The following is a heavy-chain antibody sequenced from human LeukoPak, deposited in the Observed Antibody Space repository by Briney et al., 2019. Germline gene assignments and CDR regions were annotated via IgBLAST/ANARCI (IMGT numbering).Heavy chain of an antibody. D-gene: IGHD3/OR15-3a*01. CDR3: ARDWTAAVGYMDV. CDR1: GFTFSSYW. Sequence: PGGSLRLSCAASGFTFSSYWMSWVRQAPGKGLEWVANIKQDGSEKYYVDSVKGRFTISRDNAKNSLYLQMNSLRAGDTAVYYCARDWTAAVGYMDVWGKGTTATVSS. V-gene: IGHV3-7*01. CDR2: IKQDGSEK. J-gene: IGHJ6*03.